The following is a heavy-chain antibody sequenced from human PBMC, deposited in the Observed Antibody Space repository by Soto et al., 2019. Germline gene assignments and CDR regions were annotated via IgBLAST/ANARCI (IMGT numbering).Heavy chain of an antibody. V-gene: IGHV3-23*01. Sequence: GGSLRLSCAASGFTFSSYAMSWVRQAPGKGLEWVSAINGSGGSTYYADSVKGRFTISRDNSKNTLYLQMNSLRAEDTAVYYCAKVPPSTIAADYNADHYFDYWGQGTLVTVSS. D-gene: IGHD6-13*01. CDR2: INGSGGST. J-gene: IGHJ4*02. CDR1: GFTFSSYA. CDR3: AKVPPSTIAADYNADHYFDY.